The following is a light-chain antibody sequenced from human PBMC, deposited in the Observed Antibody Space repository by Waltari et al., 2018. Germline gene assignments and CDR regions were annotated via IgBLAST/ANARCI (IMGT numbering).Light chain of an antibody. CDR1: NNDVARYTP. Sequence: QSALTQPRSVSGSPGQSVTTPCIQPNNDVARYTPVYSYQQHPGKAPKLIISDVNKRPSGVPDRFAGSKSGNTASLTISGLQADDEADYYCCSYAGTYTWGVFGTGTKVTVL. J-gene: IGLJ1*01. V-gene: IGLV2-11*01. CDR2: DVN. CDR3: CSYAGTYTWGV.